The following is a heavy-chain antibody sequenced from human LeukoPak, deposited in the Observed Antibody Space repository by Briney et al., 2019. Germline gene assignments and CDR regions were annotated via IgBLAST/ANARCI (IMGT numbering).Heavy chain of an antibody. CDR2: INHSGST. D-gene: IGHD3-9*01. CDR3: ARGLRYFDWLLSTKKQNWFDP. Sequence: PSETLSLTCAVYGGSFSGYYWSWIRQPPGKGLEWIGEINHSGSTNYNPSLKGRVTISVDTSKNQFSLKLSSVTAADMAVYYCARGLRYFDWLLSTKKQNWFDPWGQGTLVTVSS. CDR1: GGSFSGYY. J-gene: IGHJ5*02. V-gene: IGHV4-34*01.